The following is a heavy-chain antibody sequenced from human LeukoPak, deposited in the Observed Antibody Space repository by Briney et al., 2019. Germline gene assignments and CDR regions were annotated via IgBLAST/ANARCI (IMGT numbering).Heavy chain of an antibody. CDR3: AKATLGSCGGVRCYPFDY. V-gene: IGHV3-23*01. CDR1: GFTFSTYA. J-gene: IGHJ4*02. D-gene: IGHD2-15*01. CDR2: ITADGAST. Sequence: GGSLRLSCAASGFTFSTYAINWVRQVPGKGLEWVSSITADGASTYLADSVRGRFTISRDNSKNTVYLQMNSLRAEDTAVYYCAKATLGSCGGVRCYPFDYWGQGTLVTVSS.